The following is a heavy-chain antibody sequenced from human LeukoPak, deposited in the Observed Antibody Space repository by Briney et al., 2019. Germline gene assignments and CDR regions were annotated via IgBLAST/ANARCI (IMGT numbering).Heavy chain of an antibody. J-gene: IGHJ4*02. CDR1: GFTFSNYN. V-gene: IGHV3-21*01. D-gene: IGHD5-18*01. CDR3: ARVLEYSYGYGGLFDY. CDR2: ISSSSSYI. Sequence: GGSLRLSCAASGFTFSNYNMNWVRQAPGKGLEWVSSISSSSSYITYADSVKGRFTISRDNAKNSLYLQMNSLRAEDTAVYYCARVLEYSYGYGGLFDYWGQGTLVTVSS.